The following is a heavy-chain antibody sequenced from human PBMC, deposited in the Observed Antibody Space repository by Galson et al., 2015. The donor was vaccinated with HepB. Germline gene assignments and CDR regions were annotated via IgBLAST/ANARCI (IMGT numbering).Heavy chain of an antibody. Sequence: SLRLSCAASGFTFSSYSMNWVRQAPGKGLEWVSYISSSSSTIYYADSVKGRFTISRDNAKNSLYLQMNSLRAEDTAVYYCARDSLPAAPFRGKLDAFDIWGQGTMVTVSS. CDR1: GFTFSSYS. J-gene: IGHJ3*02. V-gene: IGHV3-48*01. CDR3: ARDSLPAAPFRGKLDAFDI. D-gene: IGHD2-2*01. CDR2: ISSSSSTI.